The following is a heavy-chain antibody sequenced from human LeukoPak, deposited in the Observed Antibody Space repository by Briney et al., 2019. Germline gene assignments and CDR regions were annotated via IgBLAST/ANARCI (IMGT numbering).Heavy chain of an antibody. V-gene: IGHV5-51*01. J-gene: IGHJ5*02. D-gene: IGHD3-16*01. Sequence: GESLKISFKGSGXSLTSYCIGWVRQMPGKGLGLKGIIYPGDAHTIYSPSFQAQVTISADKSISTAYVQWGSLKPSDTAMYYCARGDWFDPWGQGTLVSVSS. CDR2: IYPGDAHT. CDR3: ARGDWFDP. CDR1: GXSLTSYC.